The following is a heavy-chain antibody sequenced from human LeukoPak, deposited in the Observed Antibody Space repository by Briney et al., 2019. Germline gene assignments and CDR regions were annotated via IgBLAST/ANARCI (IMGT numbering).Heavy chain of an antibody. CDR2: ISYDGSNK. V-gene: IGHV3-30*03. CDR3: ARQHTAATAFDY. D-gene: IGHD6-13*01. J-gene: IGHJ4*02. Sequence: GRLRRLSRAAYGFIFSSHGMHWVRQAPGKGLEWVTFISYDGSNKYYADSVKGRFTISRDNSKNTLFLQMNSLRAEDAAVYYCARQHTAATAFDYWGQGTLVTVSS. CDR1: GFIFSSHG.